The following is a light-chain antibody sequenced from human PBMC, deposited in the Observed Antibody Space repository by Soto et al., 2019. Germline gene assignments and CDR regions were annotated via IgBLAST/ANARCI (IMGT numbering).Light chain of an antibody. Sequence: EIVLTQSPATLSLSPGERATLSCRASQSVSSYLGWYQQKRGQAPRLLIYDASNRATGIPARFSGSGSGTDFTLTISSLEPEDFAVYYCQQRSSWPLTFGGGTKVDI. CDR3: QQRSSWPLT. CDR1: QSVSSY. V-gene: IGKV3-11*01. J-gene: IGKJ4*01. CDR2: DAS.